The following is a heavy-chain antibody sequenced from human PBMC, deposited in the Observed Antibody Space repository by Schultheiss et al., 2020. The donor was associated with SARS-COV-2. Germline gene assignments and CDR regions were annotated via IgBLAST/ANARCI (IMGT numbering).Heavy chain of an antibody. V-gene: IGHV3-30*04. CDR2: ISYDGSNK. D-gene: IGHD3-22*01. J-gene: IGHJ3*02. CDR3: ARGRREMEYYDSSGYYSDGFDI. Sequence: GGSLRLSCATSGFPLQNYAVHWVRQAPGKGLQWVAVISYDGSNKYYADSVKGRFTISRDNAKNSLYLQMNNLRAEDTAVYFCARGRREMEYYDSSGYYSDGFDIWGLGTMVTVSS. CDR1: GFPLQNYA.